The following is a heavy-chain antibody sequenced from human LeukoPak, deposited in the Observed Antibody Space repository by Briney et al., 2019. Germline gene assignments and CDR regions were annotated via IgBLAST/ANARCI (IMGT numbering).Heavy chain of an antibody. J-gene: IGHJ4*02. D-gene: IGHD3-10*01. CDR3: ARADPYYYGSGSYRGQVDY. CDR2: IHHSGST. V-gene: IGHV4-38-2*01. CDR1: GYSISSGYY. Sequence: SETLSLTCAVSGYSISSGYYWGWIRQPPGKGLEWIGSIHHSGSTYYNPSLKSRVTISVDTSKNQFSLKLSSVTAADTAVYYCARADPYYYGSGSYRGQVDYWGQGTLVTVSS.